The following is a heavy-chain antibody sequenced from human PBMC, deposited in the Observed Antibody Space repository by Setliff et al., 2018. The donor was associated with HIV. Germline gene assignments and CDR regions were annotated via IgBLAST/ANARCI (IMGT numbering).Heavy chain of an antibody. D-gene: IGHD6-19*01. CDR2: ISGFNGNT. J-gene: IGHJ3*02. V-gene: IGHV1-18*01. CDR3: ARVPYRSAWFSGGHDAFDI. CDR1: GYSFARYG. Sequence: ASVKVSCKASGYSFARYGLSWVRQAPGQGLEWMGWISGFNGNTKYAQSFQGRVAMTTETATSTAYMEMRSLRSDDTAVYFCARVPYRSAWFSGGHDAFDIWGQGTMVTVSS.